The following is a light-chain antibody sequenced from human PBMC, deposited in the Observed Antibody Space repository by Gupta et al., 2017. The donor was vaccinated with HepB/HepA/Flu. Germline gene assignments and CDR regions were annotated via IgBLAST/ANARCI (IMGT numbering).Light chain of an antibody. CDR2: EAS. J-gene: IGKJ5*01. CDR3: QQYDNLPIT. Sequence: IQMTQSPSSLSASVGDRVTITCQASQNIYKYLNWYQKKPGKAPRLLIYEASKLATGVPSRFSGSGSATDFTFTISSLQPEDTATYYCQQYDNLPITFGQGTRLDIK. V-gene: IGKV1-33*01. CDR1: QNIYKY.